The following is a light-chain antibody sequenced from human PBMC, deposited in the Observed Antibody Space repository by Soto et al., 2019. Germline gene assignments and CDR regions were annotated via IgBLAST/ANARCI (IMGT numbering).Light chain of an antibody. CDR3: QHYNSYSEA. V-gene: IGKV3-15*01. CDR1: QSVSSN. CDR2: GAS. Sequence: EIVMTQSPATLSVSPGERATLSCRASQSVSSNLAWYQQKPGQAPRLLIYGASSRATGIPVRFSGSGSGTDFTLTISSLQPDDFATYYCQHYNSYSEAFGQGTKVDIK. J-gene: IGKJ1*01.